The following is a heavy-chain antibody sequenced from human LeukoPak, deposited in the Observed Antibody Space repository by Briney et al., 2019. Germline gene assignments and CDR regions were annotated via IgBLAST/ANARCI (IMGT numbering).Heavy chain of an antibody. J-gene: IGHJ4*02. V-gene: IGHV3-74*01. CDR1: GFALSGYW. D-gene: IGHD2-15*01. CDR2: SSADGSSA. CDR3: TRVVVGTTGLFDS. Sequence: GGSLRLSCTASGFALSGYWMHWVRQAPGKGLVWVSRSSADGSSAVYADSVKGRFTISRDNARNTLYLQMNSLRPEGTATYFCTRVVVGTTGLFDSWGQGTLVTVSS.